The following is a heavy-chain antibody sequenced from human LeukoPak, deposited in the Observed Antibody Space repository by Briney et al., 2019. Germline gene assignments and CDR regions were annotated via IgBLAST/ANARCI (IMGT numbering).Heavy chain of an antibody. J-gene: IGHJ4*02. D-gene: IGHD3-22*01. Sequence: GGSLRLSCAASGFTFSSYGMSWVRQAPGKGLEWVANINQDGSEKYYVDSVKGRFTISRDNAKNSLYLQMNSLRAEDTAVYYCARDQSLFSYDSSGPGDYWGQGTLVTVSS. CDR3: ARDQSLFSYDSSGPGDY. CDR2: INQDGSEK. V-gene: IGHV3-7*01. CDR1: GFTFSSYG.